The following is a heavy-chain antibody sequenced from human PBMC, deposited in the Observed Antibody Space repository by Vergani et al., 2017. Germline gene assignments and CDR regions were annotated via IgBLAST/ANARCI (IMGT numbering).Heavy chain of an antibody. V-gene: IGHV3-33*01. CDR2: IWYDGSNK. CDR1: GFTFSSYG. J-gene: IGHJ6*03. D-gene: IGHD2-2*01. Sequence: QVQLVESGGGVVQPGRSLRLSCAASGFTFSSYGMHWVRQAPGKGLEWVAVIWYDGSNKYYADSVKGRFTISRDNSKNTLYLQMNSLRAEDTAVYYCARVEWEGVVPAATARATYYYYYMDVWGKGTTVTVSS. CDR3: ARVEWEGVVPAATARATYYYYYMDV.